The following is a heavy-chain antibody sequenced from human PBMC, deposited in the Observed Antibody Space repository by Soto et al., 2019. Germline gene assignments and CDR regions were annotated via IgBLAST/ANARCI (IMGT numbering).Heavy chain of an antibody. CDR1: GYTFTSYD. J-gene: IGHJ4*02. CDR2: IWYDGSNK. Sequence: QVQLVQSGAEVKKPGASVKVSCKASGYTFTSYDINWVRQAPGKGLEWVAVIWYDGSNKYYADSVKGRFTISRDNSKNTLYLQMNSLRAGDTAVYYCARDRGHYFDYWGQGTLVTVSS. CDR3: ARDRGHYFDY. V-gene: IGHV3-33*01.